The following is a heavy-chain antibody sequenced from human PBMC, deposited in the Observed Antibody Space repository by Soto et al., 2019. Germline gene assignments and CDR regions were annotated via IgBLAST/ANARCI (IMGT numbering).Heavy chain of an antibody. J-gene: IGHJ6*02. Sequence: SSETLSLTCTVSGASISTYYWSWIRQPPGKGLEWIGYISYSGSTYYNPSLKSRVTISVDRSKNQFSLKLSSVTAADSAVFYCAGSGYYHNSGMDVWGQGTTVTVSS. CDR3: AGSGYYHNSGMDV. D-gene: IGHD3-22*01. V-gene: IGHV4-59*04. CDR1: GASISTYY. CDR2: ISYSGST.